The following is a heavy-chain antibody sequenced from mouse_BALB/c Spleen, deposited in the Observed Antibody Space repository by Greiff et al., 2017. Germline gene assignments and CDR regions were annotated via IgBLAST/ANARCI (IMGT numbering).Heavy chain of an antibody. Sequence: EVKVEESGGGLVQPGGSMKLSCVASGFTFSNYWMNWVRQSPEKGLEWVAEIRLKSNNYATHYAESVKGRFTISRDDSKSSVYLQMNNLRAEDTGIYYCTRAMLRGFAYWGQGTLVTVSA. CDR1: GFTFSNYW. CDR2: IRLKSNNYAT. J-gene: IGHJ3*01. CDR3: TRAMLRGFAY. V-gene: IGHV6-6*02. D-gene: IGHD2-12*01.